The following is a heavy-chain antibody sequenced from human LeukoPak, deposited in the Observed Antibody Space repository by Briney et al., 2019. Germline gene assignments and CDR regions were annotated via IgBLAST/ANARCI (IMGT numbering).Heavy chain of an antibody. CDR3: ARGLRGGYCSSTSCHTNWFDP. D-gene: IGHD2-2*02. Sequence: MPAETLSLTCTVSGCSISSSSYYWGWIRQPPGKGLEWIGSIDDSGSTNYNPSLKSRVTISVDTSKNQFSLKLSSVTAADTAVYYCARGLRGGYCSSTSCHTNWFDPWGQGTLVTVSS. CDR2: IDDSGST. J-gene: IGHJ5*02. CDR1: GCSISSSSYY. V-gene: IGHV4-39*07.